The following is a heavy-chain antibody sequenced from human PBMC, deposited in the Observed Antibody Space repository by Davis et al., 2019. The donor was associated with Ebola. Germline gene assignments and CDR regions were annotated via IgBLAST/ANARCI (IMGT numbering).Heavy chain of an antibody. J-gene: IGHJ4*02. CDR1: GFTFSGHW. CDR3: GSPVVA. CDR2: IKSDGSSA. Sequence: PGGSLRLSCEASGFTFSGHWMHWVRQAPGKGLVWVSQIKSDGSSATYADSVKGRFTISRDNAKNTLYLQMNSLRAEDTAVYYCGSPVVAWGQGTLVTVSS. V-gene: IGHV3-74*01. D-gene: IGHD2-15*01.